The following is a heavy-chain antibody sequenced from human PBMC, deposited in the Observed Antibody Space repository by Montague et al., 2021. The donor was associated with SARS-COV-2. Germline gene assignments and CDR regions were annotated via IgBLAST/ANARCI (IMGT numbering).Heavy chain of an antibody. CDR2: IYSGGST. CDR1: GFTVSSNY. V-gene: IGHV3-66*01. J-gene: IGHJ6*02. D-gene: IGHD3-9*01. Sequence: SLRLSCAASGFTVSSNYMSWVRQAPGKGLEWVSVIYSGGSTYYADSVKGRFTISRDNSKNTLYLQMNSLRAEDTAVYYCARDRHWTNTYYDILTGYQYYYYGRDGWGQGTTVTVSS. CDR3: ARDRHWTNTYYDILTGYQYYYYGRDG.